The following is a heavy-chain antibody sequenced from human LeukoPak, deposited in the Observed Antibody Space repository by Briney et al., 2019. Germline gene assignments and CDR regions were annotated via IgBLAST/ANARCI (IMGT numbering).Heavy chain of an antibody. CDR3: ASGSGWHYD. D-gene: IGHD6-19*01. CDR2: IKEDGGEK. J-gene: IGHJ4*02. CDR1: GFTLSSHW. V-gene: IGHV3-7*01. Sequence: GGSLRLSCVASGFTLSSHWMTWVRQAPGQGPEWVANIKEDGGEKYYVDSVRGRFTISRDNGKNSLYLQMNSLRAEDTGVYYCASGSGWHYDWGQGTLVTVSS.